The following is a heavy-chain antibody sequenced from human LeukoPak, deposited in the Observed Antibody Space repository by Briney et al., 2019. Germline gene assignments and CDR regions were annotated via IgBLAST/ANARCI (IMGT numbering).Heavy chain of an antibody. CDR3: ARDSIAMVRGVIAAWFDP. V-gene: IGHV6-1*01. Sequence: SQTLSLTCAISGDSVSSNSAAWNWIRQSPSRGLEWLGRTYYRSKWYNDYAVSVKSRITINPDTSKNRFSLQLNSVTPEDTAVYYCARDSIAMVRGVIAAWFDPWGQGTLVTVSS. CDR1: GDSVSSNSAA. D-gene: IGHD3-10*01. J-gene: IGHJ5*02. CDR2: TYYRSKWYN.